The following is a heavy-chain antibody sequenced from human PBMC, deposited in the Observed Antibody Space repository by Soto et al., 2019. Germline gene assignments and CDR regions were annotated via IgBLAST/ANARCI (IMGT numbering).Heavy chain of an antibody. CDR2: IYYSGNT. CDR1: GASISSGGYY. D-gene: IGHD2-15*01. CDR3: ARGSGGSCWPFDY. J-gene: IGHJ4*02. Sequence: QVQLQESGPGLVKPSQTLSLSCSVSGASISSGGYYWSWIRQHPGQGLEWIGFIYYSGNTHYKPALKNRVSMSVDTSKNQFSLRVSSGTAADTAVYYCARGSGGSCWPFDYWGQGTLVTVSS. V-gene: IGHV4-31*03.